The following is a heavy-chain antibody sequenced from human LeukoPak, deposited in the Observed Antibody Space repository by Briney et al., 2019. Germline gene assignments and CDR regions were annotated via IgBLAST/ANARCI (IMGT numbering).Heavy chain of an antibody. CDR3: ATQIWSGYYPGEFDY. CDR2: IYYSGST. Sequence: SETLSLTCTVSGGSISSSSYYWGWIRQPPGTGLEWIGSIYYSGSTYYNPSLKSRVTISVDTSKNQFSLKLSSVTAADTAVYYCATQIWSGYYPGEFDYWGQGTLVTVSS. V-gene: IGHV4-39*01. J-gene: IGHJ4*02. CDR1: GGSISSSSYY. D-gene: IGHD3-3*01.